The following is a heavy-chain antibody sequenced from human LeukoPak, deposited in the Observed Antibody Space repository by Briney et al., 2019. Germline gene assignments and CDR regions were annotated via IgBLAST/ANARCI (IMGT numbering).Heavy chain of an antibody. CDR1: GFIVSSNY. J-gene: IGHJ6*02. Sequence: GGSLRLSCTASGFIVSSNYMDWVRPAQGKGLEWVSGVYSGGTTYAADAWKGRFTISRNNSNNTLYLQMNSWGAEDTGVYYWSREGPSRSGNYYESKYYGMDVWGQSTTVTVSS. V-gene: IGHV3-53*01. D-gene: IGHD3-22*01. CDR2: VYSGGTT. CDR3: SREGPSRSGNYYESKYYGMDV.